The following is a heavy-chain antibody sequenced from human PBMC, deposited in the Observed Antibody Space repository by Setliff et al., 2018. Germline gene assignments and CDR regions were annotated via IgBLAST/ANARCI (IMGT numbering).Heavy chain of an antibody. CDR1: GFTFSDYW. CDR2: INSDGTAT. J-gene: IGHJ4*02. Sequence: PGGSLRLSCAASGFTFSDYWMHWVRQAPGKGLMWVSRINSDGTATHYADSVKGRFTISRDNAKSSLYLQMNSLRAEDTAVYYCARDQGSYGYRAFDSWGQGALVTVSS. CDR3: ARDQGSYGYRAFDS. D-gene: IGHD3-16*01. V-gene: IGHV3-74*01.